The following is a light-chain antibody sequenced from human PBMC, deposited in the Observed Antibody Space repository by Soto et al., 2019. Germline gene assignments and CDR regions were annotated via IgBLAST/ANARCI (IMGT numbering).Light chain of an antibody. CDR2: DVN. CDR1: SSDIGAYNF. CDR3: TSWTTSTTMI. Sequence: QSVLTQPASVSGSPGQSITISCTGTSSDIGAYNFVSWYQQHPGKAPKLMLYDVNIRPSGVSNRFSGSKSGNTASLTISGLQAEDEARYYCTSWTTSTTMIFGGGTKLTVL. J-gene: IGLJ2*01. V-gene: IGLV2-14*03.